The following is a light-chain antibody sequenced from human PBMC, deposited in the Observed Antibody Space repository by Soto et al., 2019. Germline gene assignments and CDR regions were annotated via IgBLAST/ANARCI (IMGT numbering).Light chain of an antibody. CDR3: QQYHTYS. Sequence: DIQMTQSPSTLSASVGDRVIITCRASQSISGWMAWYQQKPGKAPNLLIYKTLKSGVPSRFSGSGSGTEFTLIISSLQPDDCATYYCQQYHTYSFGQGTTVEIK. CDR2: K. CDR1: QSISGW. V-gene: IGKV1-5*03. J-gene: IGKJ1*01.